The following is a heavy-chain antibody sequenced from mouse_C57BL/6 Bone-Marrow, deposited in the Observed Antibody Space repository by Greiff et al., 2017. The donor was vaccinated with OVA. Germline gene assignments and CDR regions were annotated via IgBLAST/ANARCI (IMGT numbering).Heavy chain of an antibody. D-gene: IGHD1-1*01. J-gene: IGHJ2*01. Sequence: EVQVVESGGGLVKPGASLKLSCAASGFTFSSYAMSWVRQTPEKRLEWVATISDGGSYTNYPDNVKGRFTISRDNAKNNLYLQMSHLKAEDAAMYYCATYCYGSNWGQGTTLTVSS. CDR3: ATYCYGSN. CDR1: GFTFSSYA. V-gene: IGHV5-4*01. CDR2: ISDGGSYT.